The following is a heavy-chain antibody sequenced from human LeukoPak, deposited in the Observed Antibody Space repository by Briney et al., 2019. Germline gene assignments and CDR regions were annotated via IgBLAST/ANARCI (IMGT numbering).Heavy chain of an antibody. Sequence: PSETLSLTCTVSGGSISSYYWSWIRQPPGKGLEWIGYIYYSGSTNYNPSLKSRVTISVDTSKNQFSLKLSSVTAADTAVYYCASSLRYFDWSLEYWGQGTLVTVSS. CDR2: IYYSGST. CDR1: GGSISSYY. V-gene: IGHV4-59*12. J-gene: IGHJ4*02. D-gene: IGHD3-9*01. CDR3: ASSLRYFDWSLEY.